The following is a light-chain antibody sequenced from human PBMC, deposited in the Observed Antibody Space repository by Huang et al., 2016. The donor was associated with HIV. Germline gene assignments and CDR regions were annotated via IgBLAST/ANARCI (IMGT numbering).Light chain of an antibody. CDR2: GVS. Sequence: IILTQSPATLSVSPGEGATLSCRASQSIGTNLAWYQQGPGQAPRRRVYGVSTRATGVPVRFSGSGSGTQFNLTLSSLQSEDFATYYCQHYSNWPPLTFGGGTKVEI. J-gene: IGKJ4*01. CDR1: QSIGTN. CDR3: QHYSNWPPLT. V-gene: IGKV3-15*01.